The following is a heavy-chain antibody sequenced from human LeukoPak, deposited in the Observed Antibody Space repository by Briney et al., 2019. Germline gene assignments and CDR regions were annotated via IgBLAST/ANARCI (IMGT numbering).Heavy chain of an antibody. Sequence: ASVKVSCKASGYTFTSYYMHWVRQAPGQGLEWMGIINPRGGSTSYAQKFQGRVTMTRATSTSTVYMELSSLRSEDTAVYYCARSNNYYESSGYYAKTRRDFDYWGQGTLVTVPS. CDR3: ARSNNYYESSGYYAKTRRDFDY. V-gene: IGHV1-46*01. J-gene: IGHJ4*02. D-gene: IGHD3-22*01. CDR2: INPRGGST. CDR1: GYTFTSYY.